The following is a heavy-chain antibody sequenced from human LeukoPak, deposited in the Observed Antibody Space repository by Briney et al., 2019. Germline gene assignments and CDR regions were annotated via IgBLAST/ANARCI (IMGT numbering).Heavy chain of an antibody. J-gene: IGHJ4*02. CDR3: ARGWRGYSYGWPFDY. V-gene: IGHV3-33*01. CDR2: IWYDGSNK. D-gene: IGHD5-18*01. CDR1: GFTFSSYG. Sequence: GGSLRLSCAASGFTFSSYGMHWVRQAPGKGLEWVAVIWYDGSNKYYADSVKGRFTISRDNSKNTLYLQMNSLRAEDTAVYYCARGWRGYSYGWPFDYWGQGTLVTVSS.